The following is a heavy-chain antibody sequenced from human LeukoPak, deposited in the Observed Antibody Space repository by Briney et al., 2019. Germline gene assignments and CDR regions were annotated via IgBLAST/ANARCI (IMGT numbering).Heavy chain of an antibody. J-gene: IGHJ4*02. V-gene: IGHV3-73*01. CDR2: IRSKANSYAT. CDR1: GFTFSGSA. CDR3: TRRGPITFGGVIVEN. Sequence: GGSLRLSCAASGFTFSGSAMHWVRQASGKGLEWVGRIRSKANSYATAYAASVKGRATISRDDSKNTAYLQMNSLKTEDAAVYYCTRRGPITFGGVIVENWGQGTLVTVSS. D-gene: IGHD3-16*02.